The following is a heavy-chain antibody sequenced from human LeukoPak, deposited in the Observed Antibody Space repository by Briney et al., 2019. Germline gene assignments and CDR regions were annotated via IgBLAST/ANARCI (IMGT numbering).Heavy chain of an antibody. CDR3: ARVTQLWSFDY. D-gene: IGHD5-18*01. V-gene: IGHV1-69*04. CDR2: IIPILGIA. CDR1: GGTFSSYA. J-gene: IGHJ4*02. Sequence: GASVNVSCKASGGTFSSYAISWVRQAPGQGLEWMGRIIPILGIANYAQKFQGRVTITADKSTSTAYMELSSLRSEHTAVYYCARVTQLWSFDYWGQGTLVTVSS.